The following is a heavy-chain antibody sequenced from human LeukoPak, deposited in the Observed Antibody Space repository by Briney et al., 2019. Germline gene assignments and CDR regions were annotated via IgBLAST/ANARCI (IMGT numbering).Heavy chain of an antibody. CDR2: ISSSGSTI. CDR3: AKDSQYQLLVPGYFDL. CDR1: GFTFSDYY. D-gene: IGHD2-2*01. Sequence: PGGSLRLSCAASGFTFSDYYMSWIRQAPGKGLEWVSYISSSGSTIYYADSVKGRFTISRDNAKNSLYLQMNSLRAEDMALYYCAKDSQYQLLVPGYFDLWGRGTLVTVSS. J-gene: IGHJ2*01. V-gene: IGHV3-11*01.